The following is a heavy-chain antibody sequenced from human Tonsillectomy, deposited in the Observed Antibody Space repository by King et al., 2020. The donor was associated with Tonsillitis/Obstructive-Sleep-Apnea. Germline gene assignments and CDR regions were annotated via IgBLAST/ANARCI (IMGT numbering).Heavy chain of an antibody. V-gene: IGHV3-11*05. CDR3: ARDGSSSWYIAFDI. CDR2: ISSSSSYT. CDR1: GFTFSDYY. Sequence: VQLVESGGGLVKPGGSLRLSCAASGFTFSDYYMSWIRQAPGKGLEWVSYISSSSSYTNYADSVKGRFTISRDNAKNSLYLQINSLRAEDTAVYYCARDGSSSWYIAFDIWGQGTMVTVSS. J-gene: IGHJ3*02. D-gene: IGHD6-13*01.